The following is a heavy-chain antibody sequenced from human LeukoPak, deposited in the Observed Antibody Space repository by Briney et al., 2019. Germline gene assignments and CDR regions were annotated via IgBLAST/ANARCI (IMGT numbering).Heavy chain of an antibody. J-gene: IGHJ4*02. CDR2: TYYSGTT. CDR3: ARHKIWDGYGGLFDY. D-gene: IGHD4-23*01. CDR1: GGSISSSSYY. V-gene: IGHV4-39*01. Sequence: SETLSLNCTVSGGSISSSSYYWGWIRQSPGKRLRRNGTTYYSGTTYYNPSLKSRVTISVDTSKNHSSLKLSSVTAADTAMYYCARHKIWDGYGGLFDYWGQGTLVTVSS.